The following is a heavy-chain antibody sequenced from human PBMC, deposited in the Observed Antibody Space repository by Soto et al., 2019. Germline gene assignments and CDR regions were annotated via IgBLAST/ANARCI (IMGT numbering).Heavy chain of an antibody. J-gene: IGHJ4*02. CDR1: GFTVSHNY. CDR2: MYSGGGT. CDR3: ASGSPSGRHY. D-gene: IGHD5-12*01. Sequence: EVQLVESGGGLVQPGGSLRLSCAASGFTVSHNYMSWVRQPTGKGLEWVSVMYSGGGTYYADSVKGRFTISRHNSQNTLYFQMNSLRAEDTAVYYCASGSPSGRHYWGQGTLVTVSS. V-gene: IGHV3-53*04.